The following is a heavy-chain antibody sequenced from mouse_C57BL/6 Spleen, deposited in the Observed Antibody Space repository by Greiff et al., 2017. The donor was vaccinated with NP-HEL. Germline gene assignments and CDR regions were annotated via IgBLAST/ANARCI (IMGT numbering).Heavy chain of an antibody. J-gene: IGHJ2*01. CDR2: INPSNGGT. CDR1: GYTFTSYW. V-gene: IGHV1-53*01. D-gene: IGHD3-3*01. Sequence: QVQLQQPGTELVKPGASVKLSCKASGYTFTSYWMHWVKQRPGQGLEWIGNINPSNGGTNYNEKFKSQATLTGDKSSSTAYMQLSSLTSEDSAVYYCAIPSLGTGYYFDYWGQGTTLTVSS. CDR3: AIPSLGTGYYFDY.